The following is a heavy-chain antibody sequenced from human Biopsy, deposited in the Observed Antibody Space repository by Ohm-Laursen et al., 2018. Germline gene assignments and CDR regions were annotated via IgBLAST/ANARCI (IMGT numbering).Heavy chain of an antibody. V-gene: IGHV4-59*01. CDR3: ARERQFRFLEGTFDY. D-gene: IGHD3-3*01. CDR2: ISSGGRA. J-gene: IGHJ4*02. Sequence: GTLSLTCTVSGGSISDDYWNWIRQPPGKGLQVIGYISSGGRAKYNPSLKSRLTISLDTSKNQLSLRLSSVTAADSAIYYCARERQFRFLEGTFDYWGQGILVTVSS. CDR1: GGSISDDY.